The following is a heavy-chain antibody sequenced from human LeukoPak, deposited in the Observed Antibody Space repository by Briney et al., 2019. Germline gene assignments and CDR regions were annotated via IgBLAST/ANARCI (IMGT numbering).Heavy chain of an antibody. J-gene: IGHJ4*02. D-gene: IGHD5-24*01. CDR2: IYYSGST. CDR1: GGSISSYY. CDR3: ARVVDHGYSDY. V-gene: IGHV4-59*01. Sequence: SETLSLTCTVSGGSISSYYWSWIRQPPGKGLEWIGYIYYSGSTKYNPSLKSRVTISVDTSKNQFSLELSSVTAADTAVYYCARVVDHGYSDYWGLGTLVTVSS.